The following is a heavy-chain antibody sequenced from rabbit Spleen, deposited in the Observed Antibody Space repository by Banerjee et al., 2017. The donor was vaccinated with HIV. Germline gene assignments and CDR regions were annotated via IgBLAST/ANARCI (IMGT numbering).Heavy chain of an antibody. D-gene: IGHD8-1*01. V-gene: IGHV1S45*01. Sequence: QQQLVESGGGLVKPGASLTLTCTASGFSFSDRCVMCWVRQAPGKGLEWIACINVATGTAVYATWASGRFTISRTSSTTVTLRMTSLTAADTVTYFCARDGPGGSYFALWGPGTLVTVS. CDR2: INVATGTA. J-gene: IGHJ4*01. CDR3: ARDGPGGSYFAL. CDR1: GFSFSDRCV.